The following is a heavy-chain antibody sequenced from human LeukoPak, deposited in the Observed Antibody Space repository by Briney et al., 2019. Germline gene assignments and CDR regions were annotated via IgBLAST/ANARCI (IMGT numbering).Heavy chain of an antibody. J-gene: IGHJ4*02. CDR2: FDPEDGET. Sequence: ASVKVSCKVSGYTLTELSMHWVRQAPGKGLEWMGGFDPEDGETIYAQKFQGRVTMTEDTSTDTAYMELSSLRSEDTAVYYCATAFLLRGYRYFDYWGQGTLVTVSS. D-gene: IGHD5-12*01. CDR1: GYTLTELS. CDR3: ATAFLLRGYRYFDY. V-gene: IGHV1-24*01.